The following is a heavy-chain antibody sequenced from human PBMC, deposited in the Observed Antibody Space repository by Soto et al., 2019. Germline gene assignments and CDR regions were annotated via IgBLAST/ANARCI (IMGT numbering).Heavy chain of an antibody. CDR2: IKSKADGGTT. Sequence: GCSLRLSFAASSFTVGTAGINLVLKVTGKRLEWVGRIKSKADGGTTDYAAPVKGRFAISRDDSKNIVYLQMNSLKIEDTAVYYCTSDSYSTMIIVRFDYWGHGTLVTVSS. D-gene: IGHD3-22*01. J-gene: IGHJ4*01. V-gene: IGHV3-15*07. CDR1: SFTVGTAG. CDR3: TSDSYSTMIIVRFDY.